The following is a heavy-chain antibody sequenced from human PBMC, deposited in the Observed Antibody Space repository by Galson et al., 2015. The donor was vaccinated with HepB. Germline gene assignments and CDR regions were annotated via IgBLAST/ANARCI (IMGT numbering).Heavy chain of an antibody. V-gene: IGHV1-18*04. CDR3: ARDIKGQYYYDSSGYYSRAFDI. J-gene: IGHJ3*02. CDR2: ISAYNGNT. CDR1: GYTLTSYG. D-gene: IGHD3-22*01. Sequence: SVKVSCKASGYTLTSYGISWVRQAPGQGLEWMGWISAYNGNTNYAQKLQGRVTMTTDTSTSTAYMELRSLRSDDTAVYYCARDIKGQYYYDSSGYYSRAFDIWGQGTMVTVSS.